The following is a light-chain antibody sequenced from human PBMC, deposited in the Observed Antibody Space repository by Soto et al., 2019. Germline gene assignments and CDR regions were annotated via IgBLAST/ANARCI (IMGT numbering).Light chain of an antibody. Sequence: QSVLNRPASVSGSHGQSVTISCTGTSSDVGSYNRVSWYQQPPGTAPKLMIYDVSNRPSGVPDRFSGSKYGNAASLTITGLQAEDEADYYCSSYTSSSTYVFGTGTKVTVL. V-gene: IGLV2-18*02. CDR3: SSYTSSSTYV. CDR1: SSDVGSYNR. CDR2: DVS. J-gene: IGLJ1*01.